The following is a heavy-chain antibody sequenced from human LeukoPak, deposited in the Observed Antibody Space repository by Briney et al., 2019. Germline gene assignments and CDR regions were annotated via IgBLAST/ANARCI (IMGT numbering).Heavy chain of an antibody. CDR2: IFSTGST. V-gene: IGHV4-39*02. CDR3: ARASRGSGWFPCDH. CDR1: GDSISTSRYY. D-gene: IGHD6-19*01. J-gene: IGHJ4*02. Sequence: KTSETLSLTCTVAGDSISTSRYYWGWLRQPPGKGLQWIGSIFSTGSTYYNPSLKSRVTISIDTSKNHFSLRLNSVTAADTAVYYCARASRGSGWFPCDHWGQGTLVTVSS.